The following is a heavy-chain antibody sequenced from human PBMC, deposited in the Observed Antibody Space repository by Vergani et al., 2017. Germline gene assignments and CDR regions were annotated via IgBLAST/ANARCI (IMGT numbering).Heavy chain of an antibody. D-gene: IGHD6-13*01. CDR2: IYYSGST. CDR1: GGPISRYY. J-gene: IGHJ4*02. CDR3: ARVAAAGVGIPYFDY. Sequence: QVQLQESGPGLVKPSETLSLTCPVSGGPISRYYWRWLRQPPGKGLEWIGYIYYSGSTNYNPSLKSRVTISVDTCKNQSSLKLSSVTAADTAVYYCARVAAAGVGIPYFDYWGQGTLVTVSS. V-gene: IGHV4-59*01.